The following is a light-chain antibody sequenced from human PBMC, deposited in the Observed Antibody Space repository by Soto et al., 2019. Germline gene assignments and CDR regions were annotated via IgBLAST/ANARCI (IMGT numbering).Light chain of an antibody. CDR3: NSYGGSDNYV. CDR2: DVS. J-gene: IGLJ1*01. Sequence: QSVLAQPPSASGSPGQSVTISCTGTTSDVGGYNYVSWYQQYPGKAPKLIMYDVSKRPSGVPDRFTGSKSGNTASLTVSGLQAEDEADYYCNSYGGSDNYVFGT. V-gene: IGLV2-8*01. CDR1: TSDVGGYNY.